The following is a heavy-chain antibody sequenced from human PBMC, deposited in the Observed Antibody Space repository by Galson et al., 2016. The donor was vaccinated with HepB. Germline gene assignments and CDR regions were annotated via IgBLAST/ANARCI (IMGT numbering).Heavy chain of an antibody. CDR2: ISGSGGST. V-gene: IGHV3-23*01. D-gene: IGHD1-26*01. CDR3: AKDPTIVGPTAEGY. CDR1: GFTVTNAW. J-gene: IGHJ4*02. Sequence: SLRLSCAASGFTVTNAWTSWVRQAPGKGLEWVSSISGSGGSTYYADSVKGRFTISRDNSKNTLYLQMNSLRAEDTALYYCAKDPTIVGPTAEGYWGQGTLVTVSS.